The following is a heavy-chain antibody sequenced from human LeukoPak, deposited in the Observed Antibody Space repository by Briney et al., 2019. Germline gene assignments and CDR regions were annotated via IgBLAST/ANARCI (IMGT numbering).Heavy chain of an antibody. CDR1: GGSISSSSYY. J-gene: IGHJ6*03. CDR2: IYYSGST. Sequence: SETLSLTCTVSGGSISSSSYYWGWIRQPPGKGLEWIGSIYYSGSTYYNPSLKSRVTISVDTSKNQFSLKLSSVTAADTAVYYCARGVWDYYYYYMDVWGKGTTVTVSS. D-gene: IGHD1-26*01. V-gene: IGHV4-39*01. CDR3: ARGVWDYYYYYMDV.